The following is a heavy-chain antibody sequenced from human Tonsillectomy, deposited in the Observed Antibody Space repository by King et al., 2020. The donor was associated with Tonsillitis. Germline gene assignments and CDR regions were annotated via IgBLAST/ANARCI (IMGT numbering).Heavy chain of an antibody. D-gene: IGHD3-22*01. V-gene: IGHV3-43*02. CDR1: GFTFDDYA. J-gene: IGHJ4*02. CDR3: AKNMYSDSSEELDY. CDR2: ISGDDSRT. Sequence: VQLVESGGGVVQPGGSLRLSCAASGFTFDDYAMHWVRQAPGKGLEWFSLISGDDSRTYFADSVKGRFTISRDNSNNSLYLQMNSLRTEDTALYYCAKNMYSDSSEELDYWGQGTLVTVSS.